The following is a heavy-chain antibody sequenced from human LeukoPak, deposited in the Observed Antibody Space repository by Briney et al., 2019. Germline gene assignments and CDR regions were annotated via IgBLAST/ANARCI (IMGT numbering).Heavy chain of an antibody. D-gene: IGHD6-13*01. Sequence: GGSLRLSCAASGFTFSSYGMHWVRQAPGKGLEWVAVIWYDGSNKYYADSVKGRFTISRDNTKNTLDLQMNSLRAEDTAVYYCAKERYSSSWYPPFDYWGQGTLVTVSS. V-gene: IGHV3-33*06. CDR3: AKERYSSSWYPPFDY. J-gene: IGHJ4*02. CDR2: IWYDGSNK. CDR1: GFTFSSYG.